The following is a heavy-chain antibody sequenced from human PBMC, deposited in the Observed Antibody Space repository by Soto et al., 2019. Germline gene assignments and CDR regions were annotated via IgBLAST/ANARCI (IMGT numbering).Heavy chain of an antibody. CDR2: IYYSGST. CDR1: GGSISSYY. J-gene: IGHJ3*02. Sequence: TSETLSLTCTVSGGSISSYYWSWIRQPPEKGLEWIGYIYYSGSTNYNPSLKSRVTISVDTSKNQFSLKLSSVTAADTAVYYCARFRDFPRTINCSGGSCYSWAFDIWGQGTMVTVPS. V-gene: IGHV4-59*01. D-gene: IGHD2-15*01. CDR3: ARFRDFPRTINCSGGSCYSWAFDI.